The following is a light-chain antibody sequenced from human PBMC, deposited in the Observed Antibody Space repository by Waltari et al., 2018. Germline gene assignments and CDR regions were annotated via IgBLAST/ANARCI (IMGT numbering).Light chain of an antibody. J-gene: IGLJ2*01. CDR1: SSAVGSYNL. CDR3: CSYAGSHVV. CDR2: EGS. V-gene: IGLV2-23*01. Sequence: QSALTQPASVSGSPGQSITIYCTGTSSAVGSYNLVSWYQQHPGKAPKLTIYEGSKRPSGVSNRFSGSKSGNTASLTISGLQAEDEADYYCCSYAGSHVVFGGGTKLTVL.